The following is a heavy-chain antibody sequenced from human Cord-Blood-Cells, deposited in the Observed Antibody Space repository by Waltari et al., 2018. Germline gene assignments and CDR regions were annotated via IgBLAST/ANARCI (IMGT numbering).Heavy chain of an antibody. CDR3: ARILSKFWSGCYFDI. Sequence: QVTLKESGTVLVKPTETLPLNCTVSGFSLSNARMGVSWIRQPPGKALEWLAHIFSNDEKSYSTSLKSRLTISKDTSKSQVVLTMTNMDPVDTATYYCARILSKFWSGCYFDIWGQGTMVTVSS. J-gene: IGHJ3*02. CDR1: GFSLSNARMG. CDR2: IFSNDEK. D-gene: IGHD3-3*01. V-gene: IGHV2-26*01.